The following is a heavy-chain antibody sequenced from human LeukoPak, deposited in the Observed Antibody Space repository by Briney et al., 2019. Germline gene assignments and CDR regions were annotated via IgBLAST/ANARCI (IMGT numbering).Heavy chain of an antibody. V-gene: IGHV1-8*01. CDR3: ARAPMGWLIHFDY. Sequence: ASVKVSCKASGYTFTSYDINWVRQATGQGLEWMGWMNPNSGNTGHAQKFQGRVTMARNTSISTAYMELSSLRSEDTAVYYCARAPMGWLIHFDYWGQGTLVTVSS. D-gene: IGHD3-3*01. CDR2: MNPNSGNT. CDR1: GYTFTSYD. J-gene: IGHJ4*02.